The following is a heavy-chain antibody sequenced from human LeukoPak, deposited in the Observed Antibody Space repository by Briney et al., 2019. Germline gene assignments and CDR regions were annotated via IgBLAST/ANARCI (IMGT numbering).Heavy chain of an antibody. V-gene: IGHV1-3*01. CDR2: INAGNGNT. Sequence: ASVKVSCKASGYTFTTYTMHWVRQAPGQRREWMGWINAGNGNTKYSQKFQGRITLTRATSARTAYMELSSLRSEDTAVYYCARASGLAVAGTGYWGPGTLVTAS. CDR1: GYTFTTYT. D-gene: IGHD6-19*01. CDR3: ARASGLAVAGTGY. J-gene: IGHJ4*02.